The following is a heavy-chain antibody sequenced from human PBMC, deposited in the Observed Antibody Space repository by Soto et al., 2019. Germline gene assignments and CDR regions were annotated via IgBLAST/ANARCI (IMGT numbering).Heavy chain of an antibody. CDR2: INYSGST. J-gene: IGHJ6*03. V-gene: IGHV4-39*01. CDR1: GGSISSSTSY. CDR3: ARPVNYYYYYMDV. Sequence: QLQLQESGPGLVKPSETLSLTCTVSGGSISSSTSYWGWIRQPPGKGLEWIGSINYSGSTYYSPSLKIRVTISADTHKNQFSLKLSSVTAADTAVYYCARPVNYYYYYMDVWGKGTMVTVSS.